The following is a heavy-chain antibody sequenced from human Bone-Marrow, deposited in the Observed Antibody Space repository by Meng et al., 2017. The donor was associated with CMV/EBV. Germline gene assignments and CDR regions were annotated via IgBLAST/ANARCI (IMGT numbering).Heavy chain of an antibody. CDR3: ARDLPTYYDFWSGYYGNYYYGMDV. CDR1: GFTFSSYG. J-gene: IGHJ6*02. D-gene: IGHD3-3*01. Sequence: GGSLRLSCAASGFTFSSYGMHWVRQAPGKGLEWVAFIRYDGSNKYYADSVKGRFTISRDNSKNTLYLQMNSLRAEDTAVYYCARDLPTYYDFWSGYYGNYYYGMDVWGQGTTVTVSS. CDR2: IRYDGSNK. V-gene: IGHV3-30*02.